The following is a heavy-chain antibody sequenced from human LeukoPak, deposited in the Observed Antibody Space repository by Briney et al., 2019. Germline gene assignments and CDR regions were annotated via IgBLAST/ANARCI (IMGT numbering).Heavy chain of an antibody. CDR3: ARDRSGFYSVDY. Sequence: GGSLRLSCAASGFTFSSYGMHWVRQAPGKGLEWVAVISYDGSNKYYADSVKGRFTISRDKSKTTLYLQMNSLRAEDTAVYYCARDRSGFYSVDYWGQGTLVTVSS. D-gene: IGHD5-12*01. CDR1: GFTFSSYG. J-gene: IGHJ4*02. CDR2: ISYDGSNK. V-gene: IGHV3-30*03.